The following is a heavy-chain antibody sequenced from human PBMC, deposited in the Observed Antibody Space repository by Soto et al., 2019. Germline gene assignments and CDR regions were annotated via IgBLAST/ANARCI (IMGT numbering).Heavy chain of an antibody. D-gene: IGHD3-22*01. CDR1: GGSISSGDYY. CDR2: IYYSGST. CDR3: ARQASGYYYGWFDP. Sequence: SETLSLTCTVSGGSISSGDYYWSWIRQPPGKGLEWIGYIYYSGSTFYTPSLKSRVTMSVDTSNNQFSLRLRSVTAADTAVYYCARQASGYYYGWFDPWGQGTLVTVSS. J-gene: IGHJ5*02. V-gene: IGHV4-30-4*01.